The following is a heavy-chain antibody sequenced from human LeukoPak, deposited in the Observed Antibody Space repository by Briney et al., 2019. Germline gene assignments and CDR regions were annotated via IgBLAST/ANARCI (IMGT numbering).Heavy chain of an antibody. V-gene: IGHV3-33*01. D-gene: IGHD6-19*01. CDR1: GFTFSSYG. Sequence: GGSLRLSCAASGFTFSSYGMHWVRQAPGKGLEWVAVIWYDGSNKYYADSVKGRFTISRDNSKNTLYLQMNSLRAEDTAVYYCARARPGIAVADYYSDYWGQGTLVTVSS. CDR3: ARARPGIAVADYYSDY. CDR2: IWYDGSNK. J-gene: IGHJ4*02.